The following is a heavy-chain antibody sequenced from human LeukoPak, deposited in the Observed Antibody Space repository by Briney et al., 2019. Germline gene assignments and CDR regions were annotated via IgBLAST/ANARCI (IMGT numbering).Heavy chain of an antibody. V-gene: IGHV3-30*02. Sequence: AGGSLRLSCAASGFTFSSYGMHWVRQAPGKGLEWVAFIRYDGSNKYYADSVKGRFTISRDNSKNTLYLQMNSLRAEDTAVYYCAKGQELLWFGETPRNDAFDIWGQGTMVTVSS. D-gene: IGHD3-10*01. CDR1: GFTFSSYG. CDR3: AKGQELLWFGETPRNDAFDI. CDR2: IRYDGSNK. J-gene: IGHJ3*02.